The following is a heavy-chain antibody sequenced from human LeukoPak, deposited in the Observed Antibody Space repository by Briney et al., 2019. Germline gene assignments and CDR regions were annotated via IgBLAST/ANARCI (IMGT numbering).Heavy chain of an antibody. CDR1: GLTFSDYY. J-gene: IGHJ4*02. CDR3: ARLEWLQPFDY. D-gene: IGHD5-12*01. CDR2: ITSSGSTI. Sequence: GGSLRLSCAASGLTFSDYYMSWIRQAPGKGLEWISYITSSGSTIYYADSVKGRFTISRDNANNSLYLQLNSLRAEDTAVYYCARLEWLQPFDYWGQGTLVSVSS. V-gene: IGHV3-11*01.